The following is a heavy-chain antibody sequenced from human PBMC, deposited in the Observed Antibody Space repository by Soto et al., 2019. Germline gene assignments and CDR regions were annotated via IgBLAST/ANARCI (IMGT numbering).Heavy chain of an antibody. J-gene: IGHJ5*02. V-gene: IGHV4-34*01. CDR1: GGSFSGYY. Sequence: SETLSLTCAVYGGSFSGYYWSWIRQPPGKGLEWIGEINHSGSTNYNPSLKSRVTISVDTSKNQFSLKLSSVTAADTSVYYCASSVPYSSGWTVWFDPWGQGTLVTVSS. D-gene: IGHD6-19*01. CDR3: ASSVPYSSGWTVWFDP. CDR2: INHSGST.